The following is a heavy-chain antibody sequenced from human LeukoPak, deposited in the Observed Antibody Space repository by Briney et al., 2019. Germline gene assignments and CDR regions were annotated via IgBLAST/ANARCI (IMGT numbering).Heavy chain of an antibody. J-gene: IGHJ4*02. V-gene: IGHV3-21*01. CDR1: GFTFSTYI. CDR3: ARGRSIDY. D-gene: IGHD3-10*01. CDR2: ISSSSSYI. Sequence: GGSLRLSCAASGFTFSTYIMSWVRQAPGKGLEWVSSISSSSSYIYYADSVKGRFTISRDNAKNSLYLQMNSLRAEDTAVYYCARGRSIDYWGQGTLVTVSS.